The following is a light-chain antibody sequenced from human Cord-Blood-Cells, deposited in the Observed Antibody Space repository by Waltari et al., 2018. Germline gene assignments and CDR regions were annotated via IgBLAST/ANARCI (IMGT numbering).Light chain of an antibody. CDR3: MQGTHPCT. CDR1: QSLVHSDGNTY. V-gene: IGKV2-30*02. CDR2: KVS. Sequence: DVVMTQSPLSLPVTLGQPASISCRSSQSLVHSDGNTYLNWFQQRPGQSPRRLIYKVSNRDSGVPDRFSGSGSGTDFTLKINRVEAEDVGVYYCMQGTHPCTFGQGTKLEIK. J-gene: IGKJ2*02.